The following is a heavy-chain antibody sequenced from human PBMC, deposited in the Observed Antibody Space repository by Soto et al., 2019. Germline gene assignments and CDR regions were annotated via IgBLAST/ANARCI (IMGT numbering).Heavy chain of an antibody. Sequence: GGSLRLSCAASGFTFSNYAMGWVRQAPGKGLEWVSTVSGSGDTSYYAQSVKGRFTISRDNSKNTLFLQMHSLRAEDTAVYYCAKHPSYYYDSSGYSGWFDPWGQGTLVTVSS. D-gene: IGHD3-22*01. CDR1: GFTFSNYA. CDR2: VSGSGDTS. J-gene: IGHJ5*02. CDR3: AKHPSYYYDSSGYSGWFDP. V-gene: IGHV3-23*01.